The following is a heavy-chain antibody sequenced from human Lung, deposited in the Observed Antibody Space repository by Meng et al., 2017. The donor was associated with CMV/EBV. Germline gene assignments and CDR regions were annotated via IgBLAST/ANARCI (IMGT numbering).Heavy chain of an antibody. J-gene: IGHJ4*02. CDR2: ISAYNGRS. V-gene: IGHV1-18*01. CDR1: GYTFISYV. CDR3: VRDDRYAGYDRFDS. D-gene: IGHD5-12*01. Sequence: AXXVSXKPSGYTFISYVLSWVRQAPGQGLEWMGWISAYNGRSNYPQRLQGSVTMTTDTSTNTVYLELRSLRSDDTALYYCVRDDRYAGYDRFDSWGQGTLVTVSS.